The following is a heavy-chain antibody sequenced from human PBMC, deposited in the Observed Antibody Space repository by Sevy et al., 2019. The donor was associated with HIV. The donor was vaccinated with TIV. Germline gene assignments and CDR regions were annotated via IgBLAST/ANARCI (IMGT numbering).Heavy chain of an antibody. J-gene: IGHJ6*03. D-gene: IGHD6-13*01. CDR1: GFTFSSYS. V-gene: IGHV3-21*01. CDR2: ISSSSSYI. CDR3: ASVGRDSGSWYGGEGYYYMDV. Sequence: GGSLRLSCAASGFTFSSYSMNWVRQAPGKGLEWVSSISSSSSYIYYADSVKGRFTISRDNAKNSLYLQMNSLRAEDTAVYYCASVGRDSGSWYGGEGYYYMDVWGKGTTVTVSS.